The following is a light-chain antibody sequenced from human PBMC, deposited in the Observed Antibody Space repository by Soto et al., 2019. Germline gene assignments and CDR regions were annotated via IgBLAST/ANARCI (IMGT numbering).Light chain of an antibody. CDR1: QSISSW. CDR2: KAS. J-gene: IGKJ1*01. V-gene: IGKV1-5*03. Sequence: DIQMTQSPSTLSASVGDRVTITCRASQSISSWLAWYQQKAGKAPKLLIYKASTLQSGVPSRFSGSGSGTEFTLAISSLQHDDSATYYCQQYNGNWTFGQGTKVEIK. CDR3: QQYNGNWT.